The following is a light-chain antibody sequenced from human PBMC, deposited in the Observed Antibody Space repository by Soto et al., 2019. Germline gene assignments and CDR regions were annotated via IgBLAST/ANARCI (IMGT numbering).Light chain of an antibody. V-gene: IGLV2-11*01. Sequence: QSVLTQPRSVSGSPGQSVTISCTGTSSDVGRYNYVSWYQHHPGKAPKLMIYDVSTRPSGVPDRFSGSKSGTTASLTISGLQAGDEADYYCCSYAGSPYVFGTGTKVTVL. J-gene: IGLJ1*01. CDR2: DVS. CDR1: SSDVGRYNY. CDR3: CSYAGSPYV.